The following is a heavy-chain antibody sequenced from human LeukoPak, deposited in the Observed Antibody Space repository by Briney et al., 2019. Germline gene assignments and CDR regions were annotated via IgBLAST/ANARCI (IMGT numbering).Heavy chain of an antibody. D-gene: IGHD2-2*01. J-gene: IGHJ4*02. CDR2: ISGSGGST. Sequence: TGGSLRLSCAASGFTFSSYAMSWVRQAPGKGLGWVSAISGSGGSTYYADSVKGRFTISRDNSKNTLYLQMNSLRAEDTAVYYCAKGRDIVVVPAASFDYWGQGTLVTVSS. CDR1: GFTFSSYA. CDR3: AKGRDIVVVPAASFDY. V-gene: IGHV3-23*01.